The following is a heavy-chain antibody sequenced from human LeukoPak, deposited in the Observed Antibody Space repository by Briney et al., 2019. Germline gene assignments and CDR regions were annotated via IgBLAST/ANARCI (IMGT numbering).Heavy chain of an antibody. CDR3: ARGKYYYDSSGYYFYYFDY. V-gene: IGHV1-69*05. J-gene: IGHJ4*02. Sequence: SVKVSCTASGGTFSIYAISWVRQAPGQGLEWMGGIIPIFGTANYAQKFQGRVTITTDESTSTAYMELSSLRSEDTAVYYCARGKYYYDSSGYYFYYFDYWGQGTLVTVSS. CDR1: GGTFSIYA. CDR2: IIPIFGTA. D-gene: IGHD3-22*01.